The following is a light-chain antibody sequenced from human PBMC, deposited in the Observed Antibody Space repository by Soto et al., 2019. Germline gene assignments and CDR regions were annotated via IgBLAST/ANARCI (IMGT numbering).Light chain of an antibody. CDR2: EVS. CDR3: QPYNNWPLT. J-gene: IGKJ4*01. Sequence: DVVMTQTPLSLSVAPGQPASISCKSSQSLLHITGETFLFWYLQKPGQPPQLLIYEVSTRVSGVPDRFSGSGSGTDFTLEISRVETDDVGIYYCQPYNNWPLTFGGGTKVDIK. V-gene: IGKV2D-29*01. CDR1: QSLLHITGETF.